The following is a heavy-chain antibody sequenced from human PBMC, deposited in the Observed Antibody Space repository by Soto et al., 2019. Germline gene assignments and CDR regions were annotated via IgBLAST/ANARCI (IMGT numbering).Heavy chain of an antibody. CDR3: ARDTDFFGKGFDP. CDR1: GYSISSGYY. Sequence: PSETLSLTCAVSGYSISSGYYWGWIRQPPGKGLEWIGSIYHSGSTYYNPSLKSRVTISVDTSKNQFSLKLSSVTAADTAVYYCARDTDFFGKGFDPWGQGTLVTVS. V-gene: IGHV4-38-2*02. D-gene: IGHD3-3*01. CDR2: IYHSGST. J-gene: IGHJ5*02.